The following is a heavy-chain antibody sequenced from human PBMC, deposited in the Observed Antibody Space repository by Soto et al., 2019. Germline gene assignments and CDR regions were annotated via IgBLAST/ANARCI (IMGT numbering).Heavy chain of an antibody. D-gene: IGHD6-13*01. V-gene: IGHV1-8*01. CDR2: MNPNSGNT. J-gene: IGHJ4*02. Sequence: QVQLVQSGAEVKKPGASVKVSCKASGYTFTSYDINWVRQATGQGLEWMGWMNPNSGNTGYAQKFQGRVTMTRNTSISTAYMELSSRRSEGTSVYYSAREHSSSWRVDNWGPGTLVTVAS. CDR1: GYTFTSYD. CDR3: AREHSSSWRVDN.